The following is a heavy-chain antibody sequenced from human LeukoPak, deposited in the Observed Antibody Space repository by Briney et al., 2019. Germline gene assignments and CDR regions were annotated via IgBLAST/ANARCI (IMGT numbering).Heavy chain of an antibody. CDR3: ARGVSSWGKFDY. CDR2: INHSGST. Sequence: SETLSLTCAVYGGSFSGYYWSWIRQPPGKGLEWIGEINHSGSTNYNPSLKSRVTISVDTSKNQFSLKLSSVTAADTAVYYCARGVSSWGKFDYWGQGTLVTVSS. D-gene: IGHD6-13*01. CDR1: GGSFSGYY. J-gene: IGHJ4*02. V-gene: IGHV4-34*01.